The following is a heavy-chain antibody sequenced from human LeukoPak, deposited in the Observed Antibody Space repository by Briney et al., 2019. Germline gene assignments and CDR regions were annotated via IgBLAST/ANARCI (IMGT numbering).Heavy chain of an antibody. V-gene: IGHV3-48*03. D-gene: IGHD2-15*01. J-gene: IGHJ4*02. CDR3: ARVSLCSGGSFYYFLDY. Sequence: GALRLSCAASGFTFSSYEMNWVRQAPGKGLEWVSYISSGGSTISYADSVKGRFTISRDNAKNSLYPQMNSLRAEDTAVYYCARVSLCSGGSFYYFLDYWGQGTLVTVSS. CDR2: ISSGGSTI. CDR1: GFTFSSYE.